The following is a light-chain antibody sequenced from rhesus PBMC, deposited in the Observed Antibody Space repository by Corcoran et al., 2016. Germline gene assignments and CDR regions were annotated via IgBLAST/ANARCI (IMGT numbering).Light chain of an antibody. V-gene: IGKV4-1*01. CDR2: WAS. J-gene: IGKJ4*01. Sequence: DIVMTQSPDSLAVSLGERVTINCKSSQSLLYNSNNKNYLAWYQQKPGQAPNLLIYWASTRESGVPNRVSGSGSGTDFTLTISGLQAEDVAVYYCQQYYTSPLTFGGGTKVEIK. CDR3: QQYYTSPLT. CDR1: QSLLYNSNNKNY.